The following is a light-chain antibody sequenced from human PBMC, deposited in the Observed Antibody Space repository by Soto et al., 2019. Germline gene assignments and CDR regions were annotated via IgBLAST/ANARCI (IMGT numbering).Light chain of an antibody. CDR3: QQSYSTPFT. CDR1: QSISSY. Sequence: DIQMTQSPSSLSASVGDRVTITCRASQSISSYLNWYQQKPGKAPKLLIYAASSLQSGVPSRFSGSGSGTDFTLTIISLQPEDFATYYCQQSYSTPFTFGPVTRWIS. CDR2: AAS. J-gene: IGKJ3*01. V-gene: IGKV1-39*01.